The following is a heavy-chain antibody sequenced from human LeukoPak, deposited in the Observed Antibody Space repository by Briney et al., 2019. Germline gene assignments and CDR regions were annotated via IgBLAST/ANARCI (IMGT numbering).Heavy chain of an antibody. CDR3: ARREGDY. CDR2: IQYDGSNK. CDR1: GFTVSSNY. J-gene: IGHJ4*02. Sequence: GGSLRLSCAASGFTVSSNYMSWVRQAPGKGLEWVTFIQYDGSNKYYADSVKGRFTISRDNSKNTVYLQMNSLRTEDTAVYYCARREGDYWGQGTLVTVSS. V-gene: IGHV3-30*03.